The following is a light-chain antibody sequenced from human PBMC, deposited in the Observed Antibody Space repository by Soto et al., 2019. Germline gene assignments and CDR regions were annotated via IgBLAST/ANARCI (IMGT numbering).Light chain of an antibody. CDR1: YSNIGSNY. J-gene: IGLJ3*02. Sequence: QTVVTQPPSVSAAPGQKVSISCSGSYSNIGSNYVSWYQQLPGTAPKLLIYQDNKRPSGIPDRFSGSRSGTSATLGITGLQTGDEADYYCGTWDSSLSPGGVVFGGGTKLTVL. CDR3: GTWDSSLSPGGVV. CDR2: QDN. V-gene: IGLV1-51*02.